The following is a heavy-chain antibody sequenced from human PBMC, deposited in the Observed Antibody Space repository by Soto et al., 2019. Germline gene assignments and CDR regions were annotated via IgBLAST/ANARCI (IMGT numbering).Heavy chain of an antibody. CDR2: IIPIIAKT. D-gene: IGHD1-26*01. Sequence: QVQLVQSGAEVKKPGSSVKVSCKASGGTFSTSTINWVRQAPGQGLEWMGRIIPIIAKTNYGQKFQDRVAITADKSTGTAFMELSSIISEDTAVYYFAREGGSRWELDYWGQGTLVTVSS. V-gene: IGHV1-69*08. J-gene: IGHJ4*02. CDR3: AREGGSRWELDY. CDR1: GGTFSTST.